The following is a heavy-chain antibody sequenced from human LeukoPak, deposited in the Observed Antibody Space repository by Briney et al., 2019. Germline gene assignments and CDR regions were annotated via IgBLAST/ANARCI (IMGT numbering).Heavy chain of an antibody. CDR1: GFTFSNYA. V-gene: IGHV3-23*01. Sequence: PGGSLRLSCSGSGFTFSNYAMSWVRRAPGKGLEWVSSISGCGITTYYADSAKGRFTISRDNSKNTMFLQMNSLRVDDTAVYYCPRQSYASGWNPFDHWGQGILVTVSS. J-gene: IGHJ4*02. CDR3: PRQSYASGWNPFDH. CDR2: ISGCGITT. D-gene: IGHD6-19*01.